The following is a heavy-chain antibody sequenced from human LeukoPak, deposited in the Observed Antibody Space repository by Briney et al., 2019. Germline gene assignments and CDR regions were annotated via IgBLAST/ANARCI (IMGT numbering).Heavy chain of an antibody. CDR2: IYASGST. J-gene: IGHJ4*02. CDR1: GGSISSDSYY. Sequence: SQTLSLTCTVSGGSISSDSYYWNWIRQPAGKGLEWFGRIYASGSTNYNPSLKSRVTISVDTSKNQFSLKLSSVTAADTAVYYCARGYSGSYHTPFYWGQGTLVTVSS. CDR3: ARGYSGSYHTPFY. D-gene: IGHD1-26*01. V-gene: IGHV4-61*02.